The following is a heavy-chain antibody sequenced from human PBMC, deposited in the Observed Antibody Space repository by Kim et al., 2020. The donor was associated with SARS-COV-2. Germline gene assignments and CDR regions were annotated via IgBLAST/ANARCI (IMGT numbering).Heavy chain of an antibody. J-gene: IGHJ3*02. D-gene: IGHD3-22*01. CDR3: ARDGYYYDSSGYRSAFDI. V-gene: IGHV3-20*03. Sequence: KGRFTISRDNAKNSLYLQMNSLRAEDTALYYCARDGYYYDSSGYRSAFDIWGQGTMVTVSS.